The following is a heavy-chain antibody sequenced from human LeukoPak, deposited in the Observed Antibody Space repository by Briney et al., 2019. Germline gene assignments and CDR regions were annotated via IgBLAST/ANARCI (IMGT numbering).Heavy chain of an antibody. Sequence: SGRSLRLSCAASGFTFSSYAMHWVRQAPGKGLEWVAVISYDGGNKYYADSVKGRFTISRDNSKNTLYLQMNSLRAEDTAVYYCAREIVVVVAEHFDYWGQGTLVTVSS. D-gene: IGHD2-15*01. V-gene: IGHV3-30*04. CDR1: GFTFSSYA. CDR3: AREIVVVVAEHFDY. CDR2: ISYDGGNK. J-gene: IGHJ4*02.